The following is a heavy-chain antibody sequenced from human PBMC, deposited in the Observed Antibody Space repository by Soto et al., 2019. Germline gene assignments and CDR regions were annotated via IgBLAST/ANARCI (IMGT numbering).Heavy chain of an antibody. J-gene: IGHJ6*02. V-gene: IGHV3-72*01. CDR1: GFTFSDHY. CDR3: ARGATVTTNYYYGLDV. CDR2: IRNKAKSYTS. D-gene: IGHD4-4*01. Sequence: GGSLRLSCAASGFTFSDHYMDWVRQAPGKGLEWVGRIRNKAKSYTSEYGASVKGRFTISRDDTKKSLYLQMNSLKTEDTAVYYCARGATVTTNYYYGLDVWGQGTTVTVSS.